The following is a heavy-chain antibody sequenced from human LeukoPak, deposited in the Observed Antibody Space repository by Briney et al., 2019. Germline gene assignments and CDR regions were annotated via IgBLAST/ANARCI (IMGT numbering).Heavy chain of an antibody. CDR2: LLYDGNTK. Sequence: GGSLRLSCAASGFSLRKYGGQCVRQAPGKGLEWVAALLYDGNTKHYADSVKGRFTISRVISKNTFYLQMNSLTAEDTAVYYCARDRRPEIQYDYMDVWGKGTTVAVSS. CDR3: ARDRRPEIQYDYMDV. J-gene: IGHJ6*03. V-gene: IGHV3-33*01. CDR1: GFSLRKYG.